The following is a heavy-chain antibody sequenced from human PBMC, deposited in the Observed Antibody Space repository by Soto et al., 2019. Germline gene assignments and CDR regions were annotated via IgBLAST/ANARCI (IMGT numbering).Heavy chain of an antibody. D-gene: IGHD7-27*01. CDR2: ISGSGGST. CDR3: AKDLGLTLYYFDY. Sequence: EVQLLESGGGLVQPGGSLRLSCAASGFTFSSYAMSWVRQAPGKGLEWVSAISGSGGSTYYADSVKGRFTISRDNSKNTLYLQMNSLRAEHTAVYYCAKDLGLTLYYFDYWGQGTLVTVSS. V-gene: IGHV3-23*01. CDR1: GFTFSSYA. J-gene: IGHJ4*02.